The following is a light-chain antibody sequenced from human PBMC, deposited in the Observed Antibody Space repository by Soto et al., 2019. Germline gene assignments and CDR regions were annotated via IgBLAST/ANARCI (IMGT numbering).Light chain of an antibody. V-gene: IGKV3-20*01. CDR2: GVS. CDR1: QSVTSRY. CDR3: QHYGTSQGT. J-gene: IGKJ1*01. Sequence: EIVLTQSPGTLSLSQGERATLSCRASQSVTSRYLAWHQQRPGQAPRLLIYGVSTRATGIPDRFSGSWSGTDFTITISRLEPEDLAVYYCQHYGTSQGTFGPRTKLDSK.